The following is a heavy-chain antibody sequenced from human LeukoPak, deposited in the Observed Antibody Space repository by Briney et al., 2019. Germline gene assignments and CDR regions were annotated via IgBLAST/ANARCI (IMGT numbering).Heavy chain of an antibody. Sequence: QPGGSLRLSCAASGFTFSSYSMNWVRQAPGKRLEWISYITGSSSTIYYADSVKGRFTISRDNAKNSLYLQMNSLRDEDTAVYYCARGTSPFDPWGRGTLVTVSS. V-gene: IGHV3-48*02. CDR2: ITGSSSTI. J-gene: IGHJ5*02. CDR1: GFTFSSYS. CDR3: ARGTSPFDP.